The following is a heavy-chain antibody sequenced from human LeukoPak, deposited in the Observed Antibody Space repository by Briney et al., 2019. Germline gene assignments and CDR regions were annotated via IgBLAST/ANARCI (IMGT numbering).Heavy chain of an antibody. CDR1: GGSISSYY. J-gene: IGHJ5*02. V-gene: IGHV4-39*01. CDR2: IYYSGST. CDR3: ARQPEILLWFGELNWFDP. D-gene: IGHD3-10*01. Sequence: SETLSLTCTVSGGSISSYYWGWIRQPPGKGLEWIGSIYYSGSTYYNPSLKSRVTISVDTSKNQFSLKLSSVTAADTAVYYCARQPEILLWFGELNWFDPWGQGTLVTVSS.